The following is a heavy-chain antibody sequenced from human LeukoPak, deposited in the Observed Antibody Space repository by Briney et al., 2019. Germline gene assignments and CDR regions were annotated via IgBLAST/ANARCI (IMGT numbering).Heavy chain of an antibody. V-gene: IGHV1-69*06. Sequence: SVKVSCKASGGTFSSYAISWVRQAPGQGLEWMGGIIPIFGTANYAQKFQGRVTITADTSTSTAYMELSSLRSEDTAVYYCARSRVVTAYDAFDIWGQGTMVTVSS. CDR2: IIPIFGTA. J-gene: IGHJ3*02. D-gene: IGHD2-21*02. CDR1: GGTFSSYA. CDR3: ARSRVVTAYDAFDI.